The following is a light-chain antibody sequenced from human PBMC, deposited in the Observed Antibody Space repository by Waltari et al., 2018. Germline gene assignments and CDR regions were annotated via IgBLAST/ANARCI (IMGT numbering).Light chain of an antibody. V-gene: IGLV2-14*03. J-gene: IGLJ1*01. Sequence: QSALTQPASVSGSPGQSITISCTGTTRAVGGYNYVSWYQQHPGKAPKLMIYDVSNRHSGVSNRFSGSKSGNTASLTISGLQAEDEADYYCSSYTSSSTLYVFGTGTKVTVL. CDR2: DVS. CDR3: SSYTSSSTLYV. CDR1: TRAVGGYNY.